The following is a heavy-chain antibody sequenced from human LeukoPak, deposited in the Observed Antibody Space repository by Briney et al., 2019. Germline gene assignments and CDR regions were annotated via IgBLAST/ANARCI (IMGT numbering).Heavy chain of an antibody. V-gene: IGHV3-21*01. CDR1: GFTLSIYD. J-gene: IGHJ6*03. CDR3: ARDFPPARPYYYYYMDV. Sequence: GGSLRLSCAASGFTLSIYDMSWVRQAPGKGLECVSSINRGVGSTSTYYADSVKGRFTISRDNAKNSLYLQMNSLRAEDTAVYYCARDFPPARPYYYYYMDVWGKGTTVTVSS. CDR2: INRGVGSTST. D-gene: IGHD6-6*01.